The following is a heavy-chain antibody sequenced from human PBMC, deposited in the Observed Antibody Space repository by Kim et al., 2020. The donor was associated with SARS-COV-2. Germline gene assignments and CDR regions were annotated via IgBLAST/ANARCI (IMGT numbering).Heavy chain of an antibody. J-gene: IGHJ4*02. D-gene: IGHD1-26*01. Sequence: GGSLRLSCAASGFTFSDYYMSWIRQAPGKGLEWVSYISSSSSYTNYADSVKGRFTISRDNAKNSLYLQMNSLRAEDTAVYYCASRKRGGVGATDSPYDYWGQGTLFTVSP. CDR1: GFTFSDYY. CDR2: ISSSSSYT. V-gene: IGHV3-11*06. CDR3: ASRKRGGVGATDSPYDY.